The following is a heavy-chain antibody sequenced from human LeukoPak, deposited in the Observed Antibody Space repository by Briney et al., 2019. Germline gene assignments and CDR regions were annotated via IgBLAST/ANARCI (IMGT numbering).Heavy chain of an antibody. V-gene: IGHV1-8*03. CDR1: GYTFTSYD. CDR3: ARVMAVSEYYFDY. D-gene: IGHD5-24*01. Sequence: ASVKVSCKASGYTFTSYDINWVRQATGQGLEWMGWMNPNSGNTGYAQKFQGRVTITRNTSISTAYMELSSLRSEDTAVYYCARVMAVSEYYFDYWGQGTLVTVSS. CDR2: MNPNSGNT. J-gene: IGHJ4*02.